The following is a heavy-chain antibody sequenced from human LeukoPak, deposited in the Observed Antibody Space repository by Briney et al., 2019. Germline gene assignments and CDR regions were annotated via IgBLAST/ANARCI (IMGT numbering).Heavy chain of an antibody. CDR2: INPSGSSA. CDR3: ARYEPRYSGSYWPSYYYYYMDV. Sequence: GASVKVSCKASGYSFTSYYMHWVRQAPGQGLEWMGFINPSGSSAAYAQKFQGRLTMTRDMFTSTDYMELTSLTSDDTAVYYCARYEPRYSGSYWPSYYYYYMDVWGKGTTVTVSS. J-gene: IGHJ6*03. CDR1: GYSFTSYY. D-gene: IGHD1-26*01. V-gene: IGHV1-46*01.